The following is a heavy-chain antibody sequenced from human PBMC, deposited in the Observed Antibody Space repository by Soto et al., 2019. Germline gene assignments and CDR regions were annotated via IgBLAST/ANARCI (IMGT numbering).Heavy chain of an antibody. CDR2: IRQDGGQI. V-gene: IGHV3-7*05. CDR1: GFTFSSYW. Sequence: EVQLVASGGGVVLPGGSLRLSCAASGFTFSSYWMTWVRQAPGKGLEWVANIRQDGGQIDYVDSVKGRFTISRDNAKKSLYLQMNSLRAEDTAVYYCARWTLSANNWFDPWGQGTLVTVSS. CDR3: ARWTLSANNWFDP. J-gene: IGHJ5*02.